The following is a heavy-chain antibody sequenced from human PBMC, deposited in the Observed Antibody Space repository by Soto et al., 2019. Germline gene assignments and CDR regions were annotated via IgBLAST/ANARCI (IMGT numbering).Heavy chain of an antibody. CDR1: GGSISSHNW. Sequence: SETLSLTCAVSGGSISSHNWWSWFRQPPAKGLEWIGEIYHGGSTNYNASLKSRVTISVDKPKNQFSLNLSSVTAADTAVYYCARSAYGSYTFGMDVWGQGTTVTVSS. D-gene: IGHD3-10*01. J-gene: IGHJ6*02. CDR3: ARSAYGSYTFGMDV. V-gene: IGHV4-4*02. CDR2: IYHGGST.